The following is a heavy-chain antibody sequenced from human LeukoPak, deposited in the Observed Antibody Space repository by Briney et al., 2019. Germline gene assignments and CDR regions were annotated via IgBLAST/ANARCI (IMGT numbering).Heavy chain of an antibody. J-gene: IGHJ4*02. CDR1: GASISTSY. CDR3: ARGYYERSLHFDY. Sequence: PSETLSLTCTVSGASISTSYWSWIRQPPGKGLEWIGFIYYSGSTNYNPSLKSRVTMSVDTSKSQFSLKLTSVTAADTAVYYCARGYYERSLHFDYWGQGALVPVSS. D-gene: IGHD3-22*01. V-gene: IGHV4-59*12. CDR2: IYYSGST.